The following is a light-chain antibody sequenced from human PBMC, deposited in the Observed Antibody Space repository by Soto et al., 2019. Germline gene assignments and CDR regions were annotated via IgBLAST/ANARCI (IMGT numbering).Light chain of an antibody. CDR1: QMLSSH. CDR2: YAS. V-gene: IGKV3-11*01. CDR3: QQRRTWPLT. Sequence: EIVLTQSPATLSLSPGERATLSCRASQMLSSHLAWYQQKPGQAPRLLIHYASTRATGTAAWFSGRAWATVFTLTISRLAAEDVAVYCCQQRRTWPLTFGEGTKVDI. J-gene: IGKJ4*01.